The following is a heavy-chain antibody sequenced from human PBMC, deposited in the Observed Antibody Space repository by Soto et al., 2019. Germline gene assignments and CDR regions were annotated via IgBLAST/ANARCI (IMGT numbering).Heavy chain of an antibody. CDR1: GGSISSGGYY. CDR2: IYYSGRT. V-gene: IGHV4-31*02. J-gene: IGHJ5*02. CDR3: ARGRFSSSSSWFDP. Sequence: SETLSLTCTVSGGSISSGGYYWSWIRQHPGKGLEWIGYIYYSGRTYYNPSLRSRVSIAVDTTENQFSLKLTSVTAADTSVYYWARGRFSSSSSWFDPWGRGTLVTVSS. D-gene: IGHD6-6*01.